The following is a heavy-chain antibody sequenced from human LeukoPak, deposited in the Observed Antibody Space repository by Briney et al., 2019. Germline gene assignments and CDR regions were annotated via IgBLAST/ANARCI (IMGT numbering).Heavy chain of an antibody. CDR2: IYTSGST. CDR1: GGSISSGSYY. J-gene: IGHJ5*02. Sequence: SQTLSLTCTVSGGSISSGSYYWSWIRQPAGKGLEWIGRIYTSGSTNYNPSLKSRATISVDTSKNQFSLKLSSVTAADTAVYYCARVTYYYDSSGYGIDPWGRGTLVTVSS. CDR3: ARVTYYYDSSGYGIDP. D-gene: IGHD3-22*01. V-gene: IGHV4-61*02.